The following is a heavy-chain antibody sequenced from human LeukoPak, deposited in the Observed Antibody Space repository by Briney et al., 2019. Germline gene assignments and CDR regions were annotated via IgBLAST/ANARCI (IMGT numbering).Heavy chain of an antibody. V-gene: IGHV3-23*01. CDR3: AKSPSMVRGVVYYYDY. J-gene: IGHJ4*02. Sequence: GGSLRLSCAASGFTFSNYAMSWVRQAPGKGLEWVSLISGSGSTTFYADSVKGRFTISRDSSKNTLYLQLNSPRAEDTAVYHCAKSPSMVRGVVYYYDYWGQGTLVTVSS. CDR2: ISGSGSTT. CDR1: GFTFSNYA. D-gene: IGHD3-10*01.